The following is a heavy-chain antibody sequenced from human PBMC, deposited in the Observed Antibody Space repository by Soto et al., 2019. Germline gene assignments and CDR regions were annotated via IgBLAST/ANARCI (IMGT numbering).Heavy chain of an antibody. CDR3: ARGTYCSSTSCYWGMDV. CDR1: GGSISGGGDY. V-gene: IGHV4-34*01. J-gene: IGHJ6*02. Sequence: SETLSLTCTVSGGSISGGGDYWSWIRQHPGKGLEWIGEINHSGSTNYNPSLKSRVTISVDTSKNQFSLKLSSVTAADTAVYYCARGTYCSSTSCYWGMDVWGQGTTVTVSS. D-gene: IGHD2-2*01. CDR2: INHSGST.